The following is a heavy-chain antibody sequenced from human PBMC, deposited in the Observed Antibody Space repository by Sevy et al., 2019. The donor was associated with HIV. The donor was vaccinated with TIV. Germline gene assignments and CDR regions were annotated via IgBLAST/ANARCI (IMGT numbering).Heavy chain of an antibody. CDR3: ARGKSGYGYGLNS. V-gene: IGHV3-66*01. CDR2: IYSAGTT. D-gene: IGHD5-18*01. Sequence: GGSLRLSCAASGFTVSSNYMTWVRQAPGKGLEGVSVIYSAGTTYHADSVKDRFTISRENSKNTLFLEMNSLRAEDTAFYYCARGKSGYGYGLNSWGQGTLVTVSS. J-gene: IGHJ4*02. CDR1: GFTVSSNY.